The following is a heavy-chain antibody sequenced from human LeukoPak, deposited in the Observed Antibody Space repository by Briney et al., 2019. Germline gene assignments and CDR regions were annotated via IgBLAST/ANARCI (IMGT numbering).Heavy chain of an antibody. D-gene: IGHD6-13*01. CDR1: GFTFSSYS. V-gene: IGHV3-21*01. CDR2: ISSGSGYI. CDR3: ARDIAGISDY. Sequence: GGSLRLSCAASGFTFSSYSMNWVRQAPGKGLEWVSSISSGSGYIYYADSLKGRFTISRDNAKNSLYLQMNSLRAEDTAVYYCARDIAGISDYWGQGTLVTVSS. J-gene: IGHJ4*02.